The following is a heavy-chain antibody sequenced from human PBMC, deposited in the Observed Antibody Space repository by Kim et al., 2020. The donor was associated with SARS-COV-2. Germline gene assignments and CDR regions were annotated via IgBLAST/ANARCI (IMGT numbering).Heavy chain of an antibody. CDR1: GYTFTSYD. J-gene: IGHJ4*02. D-gene: IGHD1-1*01. Sequence: ASVKVSCKASGYTFTSYDINWVRQATGQGLEWMGWMNPNSGNTGYAQKFQGRVTMTRNTSISTAYMELSSLRSEDTAVYYCARSKGTTGTTDYWGQGTLVTVSS. V-gene: IGHV1-8*01. CDR3: ARSKGTTGTTDY. CDR2: MNPNSGNT.